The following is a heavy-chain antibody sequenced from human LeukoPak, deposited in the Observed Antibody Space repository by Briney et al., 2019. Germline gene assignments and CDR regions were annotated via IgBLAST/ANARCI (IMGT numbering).Heavy chain of an antibody. V-gene: IGHV4-39*01. J-gene: IGHJ3*02. CDR2: IYYSGST. CDR3: ATHYYDSSGYWNAFDI. Sequence: PSETLSLTCTVSGGSISSSSYYWGWIRQPPGKGLEWMGSIYYSGSTYYDPSLKSRVTISVDTSKNQFSLKLSSVTAADTAVYYCATHYYDSSGYWNAFDIWGQGTMVTVSS. CDR1: GGSISSSSYY. D-gene: IGHD3-22*01.